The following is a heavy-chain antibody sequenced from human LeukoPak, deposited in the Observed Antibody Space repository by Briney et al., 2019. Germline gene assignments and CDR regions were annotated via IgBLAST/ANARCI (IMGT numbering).Heavy chain of an antibody. D-gene: IGHD2-8*01. CDR3: ATDLGSMYGLSY. V-gene: IGHV3-15*01. J-gene: IGHJ4*02. CDR1: GFTFTNAW. Sequence: GGSLRLSCAASGFTFTNAWMTWVRQAPGKGLEWVGLIKSKAEGCTADFGAAVKGRFAISRDDSKNTLYLQMNSLKIEDTAVYYCATDLGSMYGLSYWGQGTLVTVSS. CDR2: IKSKAEGCTA.